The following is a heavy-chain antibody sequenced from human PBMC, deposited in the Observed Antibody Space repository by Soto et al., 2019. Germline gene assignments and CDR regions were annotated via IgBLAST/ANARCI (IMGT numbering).Heavy chain of an antibody. D-gene: IGHD6-13*01. CDR3: AKGGRSSSWTIDY. CDR1: GFTFSSYG. CDR2: ISYDGSNN. V-gene: IGHV3-30*18. Sequence: QVQLVESGGGVVQPGRSLRLSCAASGFTFSSYGMHWVRQAPGKGLEWVAVISYDGSNNYYADSVKGRFTISRDNSKNTLYLQMNSLRAEDTAVYYCAKGGRSSSWTIDYWGQGTLVTVSS. J-gene: IGHJ4*02.